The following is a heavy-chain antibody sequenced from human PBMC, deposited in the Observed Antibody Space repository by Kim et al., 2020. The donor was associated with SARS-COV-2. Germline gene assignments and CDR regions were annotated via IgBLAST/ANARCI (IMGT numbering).Heavy chain of an antibody. D-gene: IGHD6-6*01. CDR3: ARDRGSIAARADY. V-gene: IGHV3-21*01. Sequence: YADSVKGRFTISRDNAKNSLYLQMNGLGAEDTAVYYCARDRGSIAARADYWGQGTLVTVSS. J-gene: IGHJ4*02.